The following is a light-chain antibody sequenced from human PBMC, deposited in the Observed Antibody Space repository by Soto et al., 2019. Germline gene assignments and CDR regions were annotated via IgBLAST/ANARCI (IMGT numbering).Light chain of an antibody. CDR1: QSIRSW. CDR3: KQYNTYGT. CDR2: DAS. Sequence: DIQMTQSPSTLSASVGDRVTITCRASQSIRSWLAWYQQKPGKAPELLIYDASTLESGVPLRFSGSGSGTEFTLTISSLQPDDSATYYCKQYNTYGTFGQGTTVEIK. V-gene: IGKV1-5*01. J-gene: IGKJ1*01.